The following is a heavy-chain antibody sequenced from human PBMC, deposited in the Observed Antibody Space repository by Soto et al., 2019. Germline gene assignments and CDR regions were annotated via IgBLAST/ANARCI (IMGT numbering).Heavy chain of an antibody. Sequence: GGSLRLSCAASGFTSSNDWMKWIRQAPGRGLEWVADINQDGSQIDYVDSVKGRFTVSRDNAKNSLYLQLNSLRAEDSAVYYCARIGRSIPVADWGQGTLVTVS. CDR3: ARIGRSIPVAD. V-gene: IGHV3-7*05. CDR2: INQDGSQI. CDR1: GFTSSNDW. J-gene: IGHJ4*02. D-gene: IGHD2-21*01.